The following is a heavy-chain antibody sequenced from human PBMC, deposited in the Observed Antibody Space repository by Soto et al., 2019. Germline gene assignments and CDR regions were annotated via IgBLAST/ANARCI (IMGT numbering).Heavy chain of an antibody. CDR3: AKGRSYYYYYGVDV. Sequence: GGSLRLSCAASGFTFRNYGMNWVRQAPGKGLEWVSYIGIGSSTKYYADSVKGRFTISRDNAKNSLYLQMNSLRAEDTALYYCAKGRSYYYYYGVDVWGQGTTVTVSS. CDR2: IGIGSSTK. CDR1: GFTFRNYG. J-gene: IGHJ6*02. V-gene: IGHV3-48*01.